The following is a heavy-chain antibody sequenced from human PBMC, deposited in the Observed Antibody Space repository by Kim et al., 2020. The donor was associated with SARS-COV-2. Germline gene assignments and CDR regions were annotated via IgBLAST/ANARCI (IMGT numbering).Heavy chain of an antibody. D-gene: IGHD5-12*01. J-gene: IGHJ6*02. V-gene: IGHV1-69*13. CDR2: IIPIFGTA. CDR1: GGTFSSYA. Sequence: SVKVSCKASGGTFSSYAISWVRQAPGQGLEWMGGIIPIFGTANYAQKFQGRVTITADESTSTAYMELSSLRSEDTAVYYCARRSEAGWLQFELIPNYYYYYGMDVWGQGTTVTVSS. CDR3: ARRSEAGWLQFELIPNYYYYYGMDV.